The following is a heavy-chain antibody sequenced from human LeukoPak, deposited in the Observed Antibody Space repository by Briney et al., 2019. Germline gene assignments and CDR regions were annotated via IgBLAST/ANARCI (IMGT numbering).Heavy chain of an antibody. CDR2: INPNSGGT. Sequence: ASVKVSCKASGYTFTGYYMHWVRQAPGQGLEWMGWINPNSGGTNYAQRFQGRVTMTRDTSISTAYMELSRLRPDDTAVYYCARSKWELLRLVDYWGQGTLVTVSS. CDR1: GYTFTGYY. D-gene: IGHD1-26*01. J-gene: IGHJ4*02. CDR3: ARSKWELLRLVDY. V-gene: IGHV1-2*02.